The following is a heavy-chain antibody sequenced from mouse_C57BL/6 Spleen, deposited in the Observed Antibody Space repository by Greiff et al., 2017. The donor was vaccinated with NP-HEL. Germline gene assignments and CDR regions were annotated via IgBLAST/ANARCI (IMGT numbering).Heavy chain of an antibody. CDR3: ARGLRQGDFDY. V-gene: IGHV1-7*01. CDR2: INPSSGYT. CDR1: GYTFTSYW. J-gene: IGHJ2*01. Sequence: VQLQQSGAELAKPGASVKLSCKASGYTFTSYWMHWVKQRPGQGLEWIGYINPSSGYTKYTQKFKDKATLTVDKSSSTAYMQLVSLTYEDSAVYYCARGLRQGDFDYWGQGTTLTVSS. D-gene: IGHD2-4*01.